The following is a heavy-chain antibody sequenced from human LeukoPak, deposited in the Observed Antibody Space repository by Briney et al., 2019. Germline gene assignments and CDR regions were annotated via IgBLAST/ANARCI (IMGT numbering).Heavy chain of an antibody. Sequence: GESLKISCKGSGYSFSTYWIGWVRQMPGKGLEWMGIIYPGDSDTRYSPSFQGQVTISAGKSTSTAYLQWSSLKASDTAMYYCARHGQQQLENWFDPWDQGTLVTVSS. CDR2: IYPGDSDT. V-gene: IGHV5-51*01. D-gene: IGHD6-13*01. CDR3: ARHGQQQLENWFDP. CDR1: GYSFSTYW. J-gene: IGHJ5*02.